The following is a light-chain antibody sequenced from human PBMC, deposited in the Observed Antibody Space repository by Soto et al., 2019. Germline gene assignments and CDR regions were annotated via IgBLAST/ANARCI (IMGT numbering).Light chain of an antibody. CDR3: QQYSTYPWT. Sequence: DIQMTQSPSTLSASVGDRVTITCRASQSISSWLAWYQQKPGKAPKLLIYKASTLKSGVPSRFSGSGSGTEFTLTINNLQTDDFATYYCQQYSTYPWTFGQGTKVDIK. CDR2: KAS. V-gene: IGKV1-5*03. CDR1: QSISSW. J-gene: IGKJ1*01.